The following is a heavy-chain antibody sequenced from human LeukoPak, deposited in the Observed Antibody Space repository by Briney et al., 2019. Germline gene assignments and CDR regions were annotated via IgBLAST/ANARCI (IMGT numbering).Heavy chain of an antibody. Sequence: GGSLRLSCAASGFTVSSNSMSWVRQAPGRGLEWVSLIYSGGSTYYADSVKGRFTISRDNSKNTLYLHINSLRAEDTAVYYCARESSGYFDSWGQGTLVTVSS. CDR3: ARESSGYFDS. CDR1: GFTVSSNS. D-gene: IGHD3-22*01. CDR2: IYSGGST. V-gene: IGHV3-66*01. J-gene: IGHJ4*02.